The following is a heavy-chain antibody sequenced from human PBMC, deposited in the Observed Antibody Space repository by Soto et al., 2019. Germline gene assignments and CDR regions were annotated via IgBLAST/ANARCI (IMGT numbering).Heavy chain of an antibody. Sequence: PGGSLRLSCAASGFTFSSYAMSWVRQAPGKGLEWVSAISGSGGSTYYADSVKGRFTISRDNSKNTLYLQMNSLRAEDTAVYYCAKDSVPAVEYNWFDPWGQGTLVTVSS. CDR2: ISGSGGST. V-gene: IGHV3-23*01. CDR1: GFTFSSYA. D-gene: IGHD2-2*01. J-gene: IGHJ5*02. CDR3: AKDSVPAVEYNWFDP.